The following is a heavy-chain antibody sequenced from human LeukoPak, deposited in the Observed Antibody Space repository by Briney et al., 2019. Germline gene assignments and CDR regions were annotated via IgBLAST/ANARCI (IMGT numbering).Heavy chain of an antibody. CDR1: GFTFSTSW. Sequence: GGSLRLSCAPSGFTFSTSWMHWVRQAPGKGLVWVAGISDSGGSTYYADSVKGRFTISRDNSKNTLYLQMNSLRAEDTALYYCAKDTGSRAVAGTPFDYWGQGALVTVSS. J-gene: IGHJ4*02. D-gene: IGHD6-19*01. CDR2: ISDSGGST. V-gene: IGHV3-23*01. CDR3: AKDTGSRAVAGTPFDY.